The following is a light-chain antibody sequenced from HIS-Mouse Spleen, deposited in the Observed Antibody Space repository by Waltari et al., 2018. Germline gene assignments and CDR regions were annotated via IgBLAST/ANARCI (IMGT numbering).Light chain of an antibody. CDR1: RSDVGSYNL. V-gene: IGLV2-23*01. Sequence: QSALTQPASVSGSPGQSITISCTGTRSDVGSYNLVSWYQQHPDKAPKLMIYEGSKRPSGVYNRFSGSKSGNTASLTISGLQAEDEADYYCCSYAGSSPYVVFGGGTKLTVL. J-gene: IGLJ2*01. CDR3: CSYAGSSPYVV. CDR2: EGS.